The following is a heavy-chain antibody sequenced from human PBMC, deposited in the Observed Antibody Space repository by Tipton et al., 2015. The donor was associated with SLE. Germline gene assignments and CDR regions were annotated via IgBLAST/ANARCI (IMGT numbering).Heavy chain of an antibody. D-gene: IGHD6-13*01. J-gene: IGHJ4*02. V-gene: IGHV3-9*01. CDR1: GFTFDNYA. Sequence: RSLRLSCAASGFTFDNYAMHWVRQAPGKGLEWVSGISWNSGSIDYANSVKGRFTISRDNGKNSLYLQMNSLRAEDTALYYCAHIAEAGSGYFDYWGQGTLVTVSS. CDR3: AHIAEAGSGYFDY. CDR2: ISWNSGSI.